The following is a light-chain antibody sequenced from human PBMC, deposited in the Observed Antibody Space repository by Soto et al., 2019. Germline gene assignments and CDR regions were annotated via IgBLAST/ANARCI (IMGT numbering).Light chain of an antibody. V-gene: IGKV1-5*03. CDR3: QQYHLYWT. CDR1: QSISNC. J-gene: IGKJ1*01. Sequence: DIQMTQSPSTLPASVGDRVTITCRASQSISNCLAWYQQKPGKVPKLLIYNASSLESGVPSRFSGNGSGTEFSLISSRLQHDDVATYYCQQYHLYWTFGQGTKVEIK. CDR2: NAS.